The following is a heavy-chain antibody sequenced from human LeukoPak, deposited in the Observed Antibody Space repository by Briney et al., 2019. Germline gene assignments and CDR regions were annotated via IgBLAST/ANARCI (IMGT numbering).Heavy chain of an antibody. J-gene: IGHJ3*02. CDR3: AKDNANYYDSSFAFDI. Sequence: GRSLRLSCAASGFTFSSYGMHWVRQAPGKGLEWVAVIWYDGSNKYYADSVKGRFTISRDNSKNTLYLQMNSLRAEDTAVYYRAKDNANYYDSSFAFDIWGQGTMVTVSS. V-gene: IGHV3-33*06. D-gene: IGHD3-22*01. CDR2: IWYDGSNK. CDR1: GFTFSSYG.